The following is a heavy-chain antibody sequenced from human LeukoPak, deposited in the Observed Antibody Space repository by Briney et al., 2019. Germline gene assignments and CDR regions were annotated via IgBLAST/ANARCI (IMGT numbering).Heavy chain of an antibody. CDR3: ARGNDSGTYYGDAFDI. V-gene: IGHV3-21*04. CDR2: ISSSSIYI. D-gene: IGHD1-26*01. CDR1: GFTFSNYS. Sequence: GGSLRLSCAASGFTFSNYSMNWVRQAPGKGLEWVSSISSSSIYIYYADSVKGRFTISRDNAKNSLYLQMNSLRAEDTAVYHCARGNDSGTYYGDAFDIWGQGTMVTVSS. J-gene: IGHJ3*02.